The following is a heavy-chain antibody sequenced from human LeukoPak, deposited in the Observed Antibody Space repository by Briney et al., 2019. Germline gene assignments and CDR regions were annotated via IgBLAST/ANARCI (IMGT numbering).Heavy chain of an antibody. D-gene: IGHD4-17*01. V-gene: IGHV3-30*18. CDR1: GFTFSSYG. CDR2: ISYDGSNK. J-gene: IGHJ4*02. Sequence: PGGSLRLSCAASGFTFSSYGMYWVRQAPGKGLEWVAVISYDGSNKYYADSVKGRFTISRDNSKNTLYLQMNSLRAEDTAVYYCAKVAGYGDEYYFDYWGQGTLVTVSS. CDR3: AKVAGYGDEYYFDY.